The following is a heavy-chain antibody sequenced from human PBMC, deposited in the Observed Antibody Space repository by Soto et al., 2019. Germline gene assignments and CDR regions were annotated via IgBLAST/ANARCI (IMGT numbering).Heavy chain of an antibody. J-gene: IGHJ4*02. CDR1: GFAFGDYA. CDR2: IRSKAYGGTT. D-gene: IGHD6-19*01. Sequence: GGSLRLSCTASGFAFGDYAMSWVRQAPGKGLEWVGFIRSKAYGGTTEYAASVKGRFTISRDDSKSIAYLQVNSLKTEDTAVYYCTRGPLIAGYSSGWYVGYFDYWGQGTLVTVSS. V-gene: IGHV3-49*04. CDR3: TRGPLIAGYSSGWYVGYFDY.